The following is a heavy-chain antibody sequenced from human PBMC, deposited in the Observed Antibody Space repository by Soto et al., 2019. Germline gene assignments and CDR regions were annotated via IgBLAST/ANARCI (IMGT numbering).Heavy chain of an antibody. CDR2: IYYSGST. Sequence: SETLFLTCTVSGGSISSSSYYWTWIRQHPGKGLEWIGYIYYSGSTYYNPSLKSRITMSLDTSKNQFSLKLSSVTAADTAVYYCARQYHSSGYWFDYWGQGTLVTVSS. V-gene: IGHV4-31*03. CDR1: GGSISSSSYY. CDR3: ARQYHSSGYWFDY. J-gene: IGHJ4*02. D-gene: IGHD3-22*01.